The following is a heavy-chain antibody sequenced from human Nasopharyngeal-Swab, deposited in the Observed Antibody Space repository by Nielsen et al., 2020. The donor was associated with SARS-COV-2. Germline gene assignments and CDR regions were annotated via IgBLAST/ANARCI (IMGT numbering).Heavy chain of an antibody. Sequence: SETLSLTCPVSGGSFSSGSYYWSWIRQPAGKGLEWIGRIYTSGSTNSNPSLKSRVTISVDTSKNQFSLKLSSVTAADTAVYYCAREIVVVPAAMLGNWFDPWGQGTLVTVSS. V-gene: IGHV4-61*02. CDR3: AREIVVVPAAMLGNWFDP. D-gene: IGHD2-2*01. CDR1: GGSFSSGSYY. CDR2: IYTSGST. J-gene: IGHJ5*02.